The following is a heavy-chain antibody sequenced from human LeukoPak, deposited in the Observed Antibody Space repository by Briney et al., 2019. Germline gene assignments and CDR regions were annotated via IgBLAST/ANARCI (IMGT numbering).Heavy chain of an antibody. CDR3: TTLITFGGVIEYYFDY. V-gene: IGHV3-15*01. CDR2: IKSKTDGGTT. Sequence: GGSLRLSCAASGVTFSNAWMSCGRDAPGKGLEWVGRIKSKTDGGTTDYAAPVKGRFTISRDNSKNTLYLQMNSLKTEDTAVYYCTTLITFGGVIEYYFDYWGQGTLVTVSS. CDR1: GVTFSNAW. J-gene: IGHJ4*02. D-gene: IGHD3-16*02.